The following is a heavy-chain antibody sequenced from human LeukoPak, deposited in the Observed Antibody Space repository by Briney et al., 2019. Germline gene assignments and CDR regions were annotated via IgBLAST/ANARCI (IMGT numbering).Heavy chain of an antibody. CDR2: INPNSGGT. CDR3: ARVSDYGGSGGTDFDY. Sequence: VASVKVSCKASGYTFTGYYMHWVRQAPGQGLEWMGWINPNSGGTNYAQKLQGRVTMTRVTSISTAYMELSRLRSDDTAVYYCARVSDYGGSGGTDFDYWGQGTLVTVSS. V-gene: IGHV1-2*02. J-gene: IGHJ4*02. CDR1: GYTFTGYY. D-gene: IGHD4-23*01.